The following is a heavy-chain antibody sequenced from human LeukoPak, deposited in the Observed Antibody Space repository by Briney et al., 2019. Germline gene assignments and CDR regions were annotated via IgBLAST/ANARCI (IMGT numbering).Heavy chain of an antibody. CDR1: GGSISSYY. CDR2: IYYSGST. CDR3: ARQRELLLSDAFDI. Sequence: IPSETLSLTCTVSGGSISSYYWSWIRQPPGKGLEWIGYIYYSGSTNYNPSLKSRVTISVDTSKNQFSLKLSSVTAADTAVYYCARQRELLLSDAFDIWGQGTMVTVSS. D-gene: IGHD1-26*01. V-gene: IGHV4-59*08. J-gene: IGHJ3*02.